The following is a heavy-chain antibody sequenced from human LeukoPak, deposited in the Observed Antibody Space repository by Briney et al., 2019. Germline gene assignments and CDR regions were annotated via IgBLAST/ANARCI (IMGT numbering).Heavy chain of an antibody. D-gene: IGHD3-3*01. CDR2: IYTSGST. CDR1: GGSISSYY. V-gene: IGHV4-4*07. CDR3: ARHNTIFGVLVPLDY. Sequence: SETLSLTCTVSGGSISSYYWSWIRQPAGQGLEWIGRIYTSGSTNYNPSLKSRVTISIDKSKNHFSLNLSSVTAADTAVYYCARHNTIFGVLVPLDYWGQGTLVTVSS. J-gene: IGHJ4*02.